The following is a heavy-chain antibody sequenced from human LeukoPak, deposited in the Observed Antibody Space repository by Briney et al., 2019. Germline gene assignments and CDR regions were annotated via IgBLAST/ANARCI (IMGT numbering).Heavy chain of an antibody. CDR2: ISGSGGST. CDR3: AKVFYYYGSGSYYPASAFDY. J-gene: IGHJ4*02. D-gene: IGHD3-10*01. Sequence: GGSLRLSCAASGFTFSSYAMSWVRQAPGKGLEWVSAISGSGGSTYYADSVKGRFTISRDNSKNTLYLQMNSLRAEDTAVYYCAKVFYYYGSGSYYPASAFDYWGQGTLVTVSS. CDR1: GFTFSSYA. V-gene: IGHV3-23*01.